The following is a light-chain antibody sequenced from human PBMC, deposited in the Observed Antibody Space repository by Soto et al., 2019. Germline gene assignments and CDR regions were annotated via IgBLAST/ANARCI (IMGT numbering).Light chain of an antibody. V-gene: IGLV2-14*01. CDR1: SSDVGGYKY. Sequence: QSVLTQPASVSGSPGQSITISCTGTSSDVGGYKYVSWYQQHPGKAPKLMIYEVTNRPSGVSYRFSGSKSGNTASLTISGLQAEDEADYYCSSYTSRSTVAFGGGTKLTVL. J-gene: IGLJ2*01. CDR3: SSYTSRSTVA. CDR2: EVT.